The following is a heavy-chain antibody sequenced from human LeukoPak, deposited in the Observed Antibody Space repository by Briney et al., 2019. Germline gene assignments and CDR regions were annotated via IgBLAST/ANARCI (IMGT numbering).Heavy chain of an antibody. CDR1: GGTFSSYA. CDR3: ARVGRLNWFDP. J-gene: IGHJ5*02. V-gene: IGHV1-18*01. Sequence: GASVKVSCKASGGTFSSYAISWVRQAPGQGLEWMGWISAYNGNTNYAQKLQGRVTMTTDTSTSTAYMELRSLRSDDTAVYYCARVGRLNWFDPWGQGTLVTVSS. D-gene: IGHD2-21*02. CDR2: ISAYNGNT.